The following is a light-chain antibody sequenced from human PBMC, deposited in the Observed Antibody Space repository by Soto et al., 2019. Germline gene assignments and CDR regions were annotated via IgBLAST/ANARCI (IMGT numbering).Light chain of an antibody. CDR2: AAS. CDR3: QQLNSYPYT. Sequence: DIQLTQSPSFLSASVGDRVTITCRASQGISSYLAWYQQKPGKAPKLLIYAASTLQSGVPARFSRRGSGTEFTLSISSLQPEDFATYYCQQLNSYPYTFGQGTKLEIK. V-gene: IGKV1-9*01. CDR1: QGISSY. J-gene: IGKJ2*01.